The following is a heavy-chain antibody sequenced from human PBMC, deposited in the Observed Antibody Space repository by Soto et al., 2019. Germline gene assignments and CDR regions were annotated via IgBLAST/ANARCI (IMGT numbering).Heavy chain of an antibody. J-gene: IGHJ6*02. CDR2: ISYDGSNK. CDR1: GFTFSSYG. V-gene: IGHV3-30*18. D-gene: IGHD3-10*01. Sequence: QVQLVESGGGVVQPGRSLRLSCAPSGFTFSSYGMHWVRQAPGKGLEWVAVISYDGSNKYYADSVKGRFTISRDNSKNTLYLQMNSLRAEDTAVYYCAKDGPGAWDYGSGPGGMDVWGQGTTVTVSS. CDR3: AKDGPGAWDYGSGPGGMDV.